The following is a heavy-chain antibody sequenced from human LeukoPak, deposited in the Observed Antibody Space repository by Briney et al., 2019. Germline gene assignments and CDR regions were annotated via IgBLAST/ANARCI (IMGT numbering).Heavy chain of an antibody. Sequence: ASVKVSCKASGYTFTGHYMHWIRQAPGQGLEWMGWIEPNSRGTHYAQNFQGRLTISRDTSISTAYMELSRLSSDDTAMYYCARDENWGPDYWGQGTLVTVSS. CDR3: ARDENWGPDY. J-gene: IGHJ4*02. V-gene: IGHV1-2*02. CDR2: IEPNSRGT. D-gene: IGHD7-27*01. CDR1: GYTFTGHY.